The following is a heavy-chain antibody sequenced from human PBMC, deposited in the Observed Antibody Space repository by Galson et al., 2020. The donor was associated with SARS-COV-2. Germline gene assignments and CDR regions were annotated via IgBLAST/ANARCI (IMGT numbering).Heavy chain of an antibody. Sequence: GGSLRLSCAASGFTFSSYAMSWVRQAPGKGLEWVSAISGSGGSTYYADSVKGRFTISRDNSKNTLYLQMNSLRAEDTAVYYCAKEDRGDIVVVPAAKSWDYWGQGTLVTVSS. CDR3: AKEDRGDIVVVPAAKSWDY. CDR1: GFTFSSYA. J-gene: IGHJ4*02. D-gene: IGHD2-2*01. CDR2: ISGSGGST. V-gene: IGHV3-23*01.